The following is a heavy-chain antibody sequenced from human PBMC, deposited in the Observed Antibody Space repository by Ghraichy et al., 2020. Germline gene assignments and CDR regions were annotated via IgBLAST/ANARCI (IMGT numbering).Heavy chain of an antibody. V-gene: IGHV3-30*18. CDR1: GFTFSSYG. J-gene: IGHJ4*02. CDR2: ISYDGSNK. Sequence: GGSLRLSCAASGFTFSSYGMHWVRQAPGKGLEWVAVISYDGSNKYYADSVKGRFTISRDNSKNTLYLQMNSLRAEDTAVYYCAKDERNGYCSSTSCYTSLDYWGQGTLVTVSS. D-gene: IGHD2-2*02. CDR3: AKDERNGYCSSTSCYTSLDY.